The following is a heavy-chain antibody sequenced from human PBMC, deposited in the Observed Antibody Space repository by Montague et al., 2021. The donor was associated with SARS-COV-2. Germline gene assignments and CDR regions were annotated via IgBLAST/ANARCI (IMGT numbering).Heavy chain of an antibody. CDR3: AKEREVVRAARTLVSFDL. CDR2: INHRGTS. V-gene: IGHV4-34*01. D-gene: IGHD2-2*01. J-gene: IGHJ3*01. Sequence: SETLSLTCAVYGGSFTVYYWSWLRQSPGSGLEWIAEINHRGTSNYNPSLKSRVSISVDTSKNQFTLNLTSVTAADTAMYYCAKEREVVRAARTLVSFDLWGQGTMVTVSS. CDR1: GGSFTVYY.